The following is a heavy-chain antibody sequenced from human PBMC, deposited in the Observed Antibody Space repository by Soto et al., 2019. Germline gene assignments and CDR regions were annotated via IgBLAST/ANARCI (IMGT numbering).Heavy chain of an antibody. CDR1: GFTFSNYA. J-gene: IGHJ4*02. CDR3: AKARLARGVDY. Sequence: EVQLLDSGGGLVQPGGSLRLSCEASGFTFSNYAMNWVRQAPGKGLEWVLGISGGGDNTYYADSVKGRFTISRDNSKNTGFLQMNSLRAEDTAVYDCAKARLARGVDYWGQGTLVTVSS. V-gene: IGHV3-23*01. CDR2: ISGGGDNT.